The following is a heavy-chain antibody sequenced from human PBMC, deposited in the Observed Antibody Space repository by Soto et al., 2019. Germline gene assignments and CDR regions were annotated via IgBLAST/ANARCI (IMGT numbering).Heavy chain of an antibody. CDR1: GFTFSNYG. CDR3: GKARLGIGEAISFDI. J-gene: IGHJ3*02. V-gene: IGHV3-30*18. Sequence: GGSLRLSCVGSGFTFSNYGMHWVRQPPGKGLEWVALISDDGDKRYYADSVRGRLIISRENSKDTMYLQMNSLGPNNRDVNFCGKARLGIGEAISFDIGG. CDR2: ISDDGDKR. D-gene: IGHD3-16*01.